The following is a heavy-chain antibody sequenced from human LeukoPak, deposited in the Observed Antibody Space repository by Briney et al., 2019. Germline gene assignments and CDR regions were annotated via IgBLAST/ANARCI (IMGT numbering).Heavy chain of an antibody. CDR3: ARVLMGDYVWGSYRSNDY. CDR1: GGSISSGDYY. V-gene: IGHV4-30-4*08. J-gene: IGHJ4*02. CDR2: IYYSGST. D-gene: IGHD3-16*02. Sequence: SETLSLTCTVSGGSISSGDYYWSWIRQPPGKGLEWVGYIYYSGSTYYNPSLKSRVTISVDTSKDQFSLKLSSVTAADTAVYYCARVLMGDYVWGSYRSNDYWGQGTLVTVSS.